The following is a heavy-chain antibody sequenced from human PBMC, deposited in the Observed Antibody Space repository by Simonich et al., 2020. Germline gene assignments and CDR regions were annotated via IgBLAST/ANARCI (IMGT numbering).Heavy chain of an antibody. J-gene: IGHJ3*02. V-gene: IGHV1-2*02. CDR2: TNPNRGGK. CDR1: GYTFTGYY. CDR3: ARARLYSSSHAFDI. D-gene: IGHD6-6*01. Sequence: QVQLVQSGAEVKKPGASVKVSCKASGYTFTGYYMHWVRQAPGQGLEGMGGTNPNRGGKNYSQKFQGRVTMTRDTSISTAYMELSRLRSDDTAVYYCARARLYSSSHAFDIWGQGTMVTVSS.